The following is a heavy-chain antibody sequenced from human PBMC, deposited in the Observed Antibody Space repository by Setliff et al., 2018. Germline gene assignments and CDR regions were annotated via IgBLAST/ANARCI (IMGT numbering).Heavy chain of an antibody. CDR3: ARHKSNGSGSYPSLYMDV. CDR1: GGSFTGTTYY. J-gene: IGHJ6*03. CDR2: IYYSGST. V-gene: IGHV4-39*01. D-gene: IGHD3-10*01. Sequence: SETLSLTCTVSGGSFTGTTYYWGLIRQPPGKGLEWVATIYYSGSTYSNPSLKSRLIISVDAPDNQFSVKLSSVTAADTAVYYCARHKSNGSGSYPSLYMDVWGKGIMVTVS.